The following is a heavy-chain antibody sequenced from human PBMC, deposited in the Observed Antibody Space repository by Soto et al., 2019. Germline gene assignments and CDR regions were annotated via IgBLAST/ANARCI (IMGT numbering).Heavy chain of an antibody. J-gene: IGHJ6*02. Sequence: PGESLKISCKGSGYTFTDYWIGWVRQLPGKGLEWMGIIYPGDSDTRYSPSFQGHVTITVDKSTSTAYLQWNTLKASDTAMYYCDRTISNSRYYYYAMDVWGQGTTVTVSS. CDR3: DRTISNSRYYYYAMDV. CDR2: IYPGDSDT. V-gene: IGHV5-51*01. D-gene: IGHD4-4*01. CDR1: GYTFTDYW.